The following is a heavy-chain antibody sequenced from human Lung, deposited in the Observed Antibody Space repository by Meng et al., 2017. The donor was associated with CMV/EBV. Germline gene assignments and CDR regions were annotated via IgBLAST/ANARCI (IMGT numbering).Heavy chain of an antibody. CDR3: ARGGVYYGRWYFDL. J-gene: IGHJ2*01. CDR2: IKQDGSEN. D-gene: IGHD2-8*01. CDR1: RFTFSGYW. V-gene: IGHV3-7*01. Sequence: ASRFTFSGYWMGWVRQAPGKGLEWVANIKQDGSENSYVDSVKGRFTISRDNAKNSLYLQINSLRGEDTAVYYCARGGVYYGRWYFDLWGRGTLVTVSS.